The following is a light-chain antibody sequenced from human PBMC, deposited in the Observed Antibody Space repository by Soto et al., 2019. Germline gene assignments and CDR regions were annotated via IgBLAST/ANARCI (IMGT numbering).Light chain of an antibody. J-gene: IGKJ2*01. CDR3: MQALQTPYT. CDR1: QSHLHSNGYNY. V-gene: IGKV2-28*01. CDR2: LGS. Sequence: DIVMTQSPLSLPVTPGEPASISCRSSQSHLHSNGYNYLDWYLQKPGQSPQLVIYLGSNRASGVPDRFSGSGSGTDFTLKISRVEAEDVGVYYCMQALQTPYTFGQGTKLEIK.